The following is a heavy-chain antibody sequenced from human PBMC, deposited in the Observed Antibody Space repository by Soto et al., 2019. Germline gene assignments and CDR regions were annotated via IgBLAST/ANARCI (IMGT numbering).Heavy chain of an antibody. CDR2: INAGNGNT. D-gene: IGHD3-10*01. V-gene: IGHV1-3*01. J-gene: IGHJ5*02. CDR3: ARESSSVWFGELLPNWFDP. CDR1: GYTFTSYA. Sequence: QVQLVQSGAEVKKPGASVKVSCKASGYTFTSYAMHWVRQAPGQRLEWMGWINAGNGNTKYSQKFQGRVTITRDTSASTAYMELSSLRSDDTAVYYCARESSSVWFGELLPNWFDPWGQGTLVTVSS.